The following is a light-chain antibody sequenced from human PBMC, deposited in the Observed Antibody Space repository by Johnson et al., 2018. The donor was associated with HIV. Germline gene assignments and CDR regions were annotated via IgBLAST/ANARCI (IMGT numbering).Light chain of an antibody. J-gene: IGLJ1*01. Sequence: QSVLTQPPSVSAAPGQKVTISCSGSSSNIGNNYVSWYQQLPGTAPKLLIYENNKRPSGIPDRFSGSTSGTSATLGITGLQTGAEADYYCGTWDSSLSAVCYVFGTGTKVTVL. CDR3: GTWDSSLSAVCYV. CDR2: ENN. V-gene: IGLV1-51*02. CDR1: SSNIGNNY.